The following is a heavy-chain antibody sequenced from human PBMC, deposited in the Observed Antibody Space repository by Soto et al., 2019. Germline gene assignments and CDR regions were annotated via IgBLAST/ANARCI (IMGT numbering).Heavy chain of an antibody. D-gene: IGHD5-18*01. J-gene: IGHJ3*02. Sequence: SVKVSCKASGGTFISYAISWVRQAPGQGLEWMGGIIPIFGTANYEQKFQGKVTITADKSTSAVYLELSRLRAEDTAVYYCARERETAMVKGRDAFDIWGQGTMVTVSS. CDR2: IIPIFGTA. CDR3: ARERETAMVKGRDAFDI. V-gene: IGHV1-69*06. CDR1: GGTFISYA.